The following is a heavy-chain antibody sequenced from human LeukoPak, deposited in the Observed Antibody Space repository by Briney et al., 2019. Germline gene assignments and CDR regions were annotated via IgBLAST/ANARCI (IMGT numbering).Heavy chain of an antibody. CDR3: ATAYYDSSGYYYVDYFDY. D-gene: IGHD3-22*01. J-gene: IGHJ4*02. CDR1: GYTLTELS. V-gene: IGHV1-24*01. CDR2: FDPEDGET. Sequence: ASVKVSCKVSGYTLTELSMHWVRRAPGKGLEWMGGFDPEDGETIYAQKFQGRVTMTEDTSTDTAYMELSSLRSEDTAVYYCATAYYDSSGYYYVDYFDYWGQGTLVTVSS.